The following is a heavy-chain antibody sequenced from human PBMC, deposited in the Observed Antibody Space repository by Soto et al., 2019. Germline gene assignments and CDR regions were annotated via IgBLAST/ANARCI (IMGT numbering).Heavy chain of an antibody. Sequence: PSETVSLTCTVSGGSISSGGYYWSWIRQHPGKGLEWIGYIYYSGSTCYNPSLKSRVTISVDTSKNQFSLKLSSVTAADTAVYYCARDRGLLWFGEWGAGGYYYMDVWGKGTTVTVSS. V-gene: IGHV4-31*03. CDR2: IYYSGST. J-gene: IGHJ6*03. CDR1: GGSISSGGYY. D-gene: IGHD3-10*01. CDR3: ARDRGLLWFGEWGAGGYYYMDV.